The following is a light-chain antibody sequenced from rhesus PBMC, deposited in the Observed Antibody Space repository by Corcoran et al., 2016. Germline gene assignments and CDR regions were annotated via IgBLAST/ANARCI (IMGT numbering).Light chain of an antibody. J-gene: IGKJ2*01. V-gene: IGKV1-43*01. CDR3: LQYNSNPYS. Sequence: DIQMTQSPSSLSASVGDRVTITCRASQGISTYLNWYQHKPGKAPKRLIYAASSLESGVPSRFSGSGSRTDFPLTISSLQPTDFATYYCLQYNSNPYSFGQGTKVEIK. CDR1: QGISTY. CDR2: AAS.